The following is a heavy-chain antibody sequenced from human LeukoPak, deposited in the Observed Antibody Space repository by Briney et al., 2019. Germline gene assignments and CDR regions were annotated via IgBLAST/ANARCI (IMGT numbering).Heavy chain of an antibody. CDR2: TFYRSKWYN. CDR1: GDSVSRHDLT. Sequence: SQTLSLTCAISGDSVSRHDLTWDWVRQSPSRGLEWLGRTFYRSKWYNDYAVSVKSRITVSPDTSKDQFSLHLNSVTPEDTAVYYCVRSYDWVFDYWGQGTRVTVSS. J-gene: IGHJ4*02. V-gene: IGHV6-1*01. CDR3: VRSYDWVFDY. D-gene: IGHD1-1*01.